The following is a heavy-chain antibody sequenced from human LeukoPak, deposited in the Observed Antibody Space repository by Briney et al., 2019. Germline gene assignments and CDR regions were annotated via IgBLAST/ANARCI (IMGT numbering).Heavy chain of an antibody. CDR1: GGSISSYY. CDR3: ARDITMRNWYFDL. J-gene: IGHJ2*01. V-gene: IGHV4-4*07. CDR2: IYTSGST. D-gene: IGHD3-22*01. Sequence: NASETLSLTCTVSGGSISSYYWSWIRQPAGKGLEWNGRIYTSGSTNYNPSLKSRVTMSVDTSKNQFSLKLSSVTAADTAVYYCARDITMRNWYFDLWGRGTLVTVSS.